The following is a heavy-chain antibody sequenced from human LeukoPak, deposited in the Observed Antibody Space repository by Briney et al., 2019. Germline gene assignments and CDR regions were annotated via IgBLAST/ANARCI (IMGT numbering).Heavy chain of an antibody. J-gene: IGHJ4*02. CDR1: GFTFSNAW. V-gene: IGHV3-15*01. CDR2: IKGKSDGRTT. D-gene: IGHD6-13*01. CDR3: TTDPGTWVLAAAGYPYFDY. Sequence: PGGALRLSCAASGFTFSNAWMSWVRQAPGKGVEWGGRIKGKSDGRTTEYAASVKGRFTISRDDSKNTLYLQMNSLKTEDTAVYYCTTDPGTWVLAAAGYPYFDYGCRGKLVNVSA.